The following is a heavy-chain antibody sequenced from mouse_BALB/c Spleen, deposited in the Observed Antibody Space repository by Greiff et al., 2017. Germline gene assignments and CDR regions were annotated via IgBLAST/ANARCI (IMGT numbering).Heavy chain of an antibody. CDR2: SRNKANDYTT. Sequence: EVKVVESGGGLVQPGGSLRLSCATSGFTFSDFYMEWVRQPPGKRLEWIAASRNKANDYTTEYSASVKGRFIVSRDTSQSILYLQMNALRAEDTAIYYCARDYYGGFDVWGAGTTVTVSS. CDR3: ARDYYGGFDV. V-gene: IGHV7-1*02. J-gene: IGHJ1*01. D-gene: IGHD1-1*01. CDR1: GFTFSDFY.